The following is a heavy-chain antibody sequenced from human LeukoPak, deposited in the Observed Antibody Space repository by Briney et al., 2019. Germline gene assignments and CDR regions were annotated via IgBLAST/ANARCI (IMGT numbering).Heavy chain of an antibody. D-gene: IGHD2-15*01. Sequence: ASVKVSCKASGYTLTGYYMHWVRQAPGQGLEWMGWINPNSGGTNYAQKFQGRVTMTRDTSISTAYMELSRLRSDDTAVYYCGREKGRGGVVFIWWGKGTMFTV. J-gene: IGHJ3*01. CDR2: INPNSGGT. CDR3: GREKGRGGVVFIW. V-gene: IGHV1-2*02. CDR1: GYTLTGYY.